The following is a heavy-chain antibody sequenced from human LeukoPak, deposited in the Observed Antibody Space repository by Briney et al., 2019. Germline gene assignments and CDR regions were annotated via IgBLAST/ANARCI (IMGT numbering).Heavy chain of an antibody. CDR1: GFTFSSYA. CDR3: ARTYYYDTCFDY. J-gene: IGHJ4*02. Sequence: PGGSLRLSCAASGFTFSSYAVHWVRQAPGKGLEWVAVISYDGSNKYYADSVKGRFTIPRDNSKNTLYLQMNSLRAEDTAVYYCARTYYYDTCFDYWGQGTLVTVSS. D-gene: IGHD3-22*01. V-gene: IGHV3-30-3*01. CDR2: ISYDGSNK.